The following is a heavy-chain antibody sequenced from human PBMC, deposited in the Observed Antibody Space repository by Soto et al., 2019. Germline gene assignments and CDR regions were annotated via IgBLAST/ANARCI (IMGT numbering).Heavy chain of an antibody. Sequence: GGSLRLSCAASGFKFSSYSVNWVRQAPGKGLEWVSYITGSGGNIYYADSVKGRFTISRGNSKNTLHLQMNSLRAEDTAVFYCANFGPAWYFESWGQGPLVTVSS. CDR1: GFKFSSYS. D-gene: IGHD3-3*01. V-gene: IGHV3-23*01. J-gene: IGHJ4*02. CDR2: ITGSGGNI. CDR3: ANFGPAWYFES.